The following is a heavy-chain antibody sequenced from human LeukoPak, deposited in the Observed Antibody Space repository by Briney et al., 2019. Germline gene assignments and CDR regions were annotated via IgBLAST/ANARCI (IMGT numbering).Heavy chain of an antibody. V-gene: IGHV1-69*13. CDR1: GGTFSSYA. J-gene: IGHJ6*04. CDR2: IIPIFGTA. D-gene: IGHD6-25*01. Sequence: LVKVSCKASGGTFSSYAISWVRQAPGQGLEWMGGIIPIFGTANYAQKFQGRVTITADESTSTAYMELSSLRSEDTAVYYCASQPQRRWYYYGMDVWGKGTTVTVSS. CDR3: ASQPQRRWYYYGMDV.